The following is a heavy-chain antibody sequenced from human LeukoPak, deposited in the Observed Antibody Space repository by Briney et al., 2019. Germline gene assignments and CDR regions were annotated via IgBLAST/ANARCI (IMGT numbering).Heavy chain of an antibody. CDR3: ERPAYCGGNCYYFPDY. Sequence: GGSLRLSCATSGFTLSSYWMTWIRQAPGKGLEWVASINEDGSQKDYVDSLRGRFTVSRDNAKNSLFLHMNNLRAEDTAVYYCERPAYCGGNCYYFPDYWGQGTLVTVSS. CDR1: GFTLSSYW. D-gene: IGHD2-21*02. V-gene: IGHV3-7*01. CDR2: INEDGSQK. J-gene: IGHJ4*02.